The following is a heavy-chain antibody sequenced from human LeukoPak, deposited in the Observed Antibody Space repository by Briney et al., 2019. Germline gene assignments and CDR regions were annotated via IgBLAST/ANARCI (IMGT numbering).Heavy chain of an antibody. CDR2: MNPNSGNT. CDR3: ARGANYYDSSGYLNFDY. D-gene: IGHD3-22*01. V-gene: IGHV1-8*01. Sequence: ASVRVSCKASGYTFTSYDINWVRQATGQGLEWMGWMNPNSGNTGYAQKFQGRVTMTRNTSISTAYMELSSLRSEDTAVYYCARGANYYDSSGYLNFDYWGQGTLVTVSS. CDR1: GYTFTSYD. J-gene: IGHJ4*02.